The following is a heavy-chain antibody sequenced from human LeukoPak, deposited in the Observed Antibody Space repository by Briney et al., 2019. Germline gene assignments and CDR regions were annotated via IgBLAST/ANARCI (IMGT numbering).Heavy chain of an antibody. J-gene: IGHJ3*02. CDR3: ARGRYCSADICSGGDAFDI. Sequence: PETLSLTCTVSGGSINNYYWSWIRQPAGKGLEWIGRIYTRGSTNYNPSLKSRVTMSVDTSKNQFSLKLSSVTAADTAVYYCARGRYCSADICSGGDAFDIWGQGTMVSVSS. CDR1: GGSINNYY. V-gene: IGHV4-4*07. D-gene: IGHD2-15*01. CDR2: IYTRGST.